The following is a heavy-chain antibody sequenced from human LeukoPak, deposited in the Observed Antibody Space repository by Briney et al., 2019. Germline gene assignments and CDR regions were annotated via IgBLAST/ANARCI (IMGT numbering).Heavy chain of an antibody. V-gene: IGHV1-69*01. CDR1: GGTFSSYA. J-gene: IGHJ4*02. D-gene: IGHD4-17*01. CDR2: IIPIFGTA. Sequence: GSSVKVSCKASGGTFSSYAISWVRQAPGQGLEWMGGIIPIFGTANYAQKFQGRVTITADASTSTAYMELSSLRSEDTAVYYCARDPEPLYGDCPGYFDYWGQGTLVTVSS. CDR3: ARDPEPLYGDCPGYFDY.